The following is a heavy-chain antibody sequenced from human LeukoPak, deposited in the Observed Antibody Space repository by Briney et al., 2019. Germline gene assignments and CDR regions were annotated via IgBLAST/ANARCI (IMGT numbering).Heavy chain of an antibody. CDR2: ISGSGGST. Sequence: PGGSLRLSCAASGFTFSSYAMSWVRQAPGKGLEWVSAISGSGGSTYYADSVKGRFTISRDNSKNTLYLQMNSLRAEDTAVYYCAKDEIYPIAVGAQAFDIWGQGTMVTVSS. D-gene: IGHD1-26*01. J-gene: IGHJ3*02. CDR1: GFTFSSYA. V-gene: IGHV3-23*01. CDR3: AKDEIYPIAVGAQAFDI.